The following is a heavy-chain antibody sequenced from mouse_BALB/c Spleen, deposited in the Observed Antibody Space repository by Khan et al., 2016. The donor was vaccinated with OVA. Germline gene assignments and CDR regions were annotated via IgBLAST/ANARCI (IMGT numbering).Heavy chain of an antibody. V-gene: IGHV5-17*02. Sequence: EVELVESGGGLVQPRGSRKVSCAASGFTFSSFGMHWVRQAPEKGLEWVAYISSGSATIYYADTVKGRFTISRDNPKNTLFLQMTSLRSEDTAMYYCTRSKITTWYFDVWGAGTTVTVSS. J-gene: IGHJ1*01. D-gene: IGHD2-4*01. CDR1: GFTFSSFG. CDR2: ISSGSATI. CDR3: TRSKITTWYFDV.